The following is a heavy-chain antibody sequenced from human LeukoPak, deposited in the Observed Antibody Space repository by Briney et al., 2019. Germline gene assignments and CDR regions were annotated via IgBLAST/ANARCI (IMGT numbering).Heavy chain of an antibody. CDR3: ARDNESSSSSGVGWFDP. J-gene: IGHJ5*02. CDR1: GYSISSGYY. Sequence: SETLSLTCTVSGYSISSGYYWSWIRQPPGKGLEWIGYIYYSGSTNYNPSLKSRVTISADTSKNQFSLKLSSVTAADTAVYYCARDNESSSSSGVGWFDPWGQGTLVTVSS. CDR2: IYYSGST. V-gene: IGHV4-38-2*02. D-gene: IGHD6-6*01.